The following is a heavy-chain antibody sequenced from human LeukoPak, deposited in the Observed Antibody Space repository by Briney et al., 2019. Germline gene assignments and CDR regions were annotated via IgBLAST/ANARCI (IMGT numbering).Heavy chain of an antibody. Sequence: PSETLSLTCTVSGGSVSSYYWNWIRQPPGKGLERIGYIYYSGSTNYNPSLKSRVTISVDTSKNQFSLKLNSVTAADTAVYYCARWDSGSYFLDYWGQGTLVTVSS. CDR1: GGSVSSYY. D-gene: IGHD1-26*01. V-gene: IGHV4-59*02. CDR2: IYYSGST. CDR3: ARWDSGSYFLDY. J-gene: IGHJ4*02.